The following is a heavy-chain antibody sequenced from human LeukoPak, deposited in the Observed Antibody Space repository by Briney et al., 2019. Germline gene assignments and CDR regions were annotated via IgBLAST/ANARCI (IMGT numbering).Heavy chain of an antibody. V-gene: IGHV3-53*01. CDR3: ARGDPMTTVTGYFDY. CDR1: GFTVSSNY. D-gene: IGHD4-17*01. Sequence: GGSLRLSCAASGFTVSSNYMSWVRRAPGKGLEWVSVIYSGGSTYYADSVKGRFTISRDNSKNTLYLQMNSLRAEDTAVYYCARGDPMTTVTGYFDYWGQGTLVTVSS. J-gene: IGHJ4*02. CDR2: IYSGGST.